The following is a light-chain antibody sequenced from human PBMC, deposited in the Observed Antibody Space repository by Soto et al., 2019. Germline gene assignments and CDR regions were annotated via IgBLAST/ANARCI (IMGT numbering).Light chain of an antibody. Sequence: EIVLTQSPATLSLPPGERATLSCRASQSVSSYLAWYQQKPGQAPRLLIYDASNRATGIPARFSGSGSGTDFTLTISSLEPEDFAVYYCQHRSNWPPYTFGQGTRLEI. CDR1: QSVSSY. CDR2: DAS. CDR3: QHRSNWPPYT. V-gene: IGKV3-11*01. J-gene: IGKJ2*01.